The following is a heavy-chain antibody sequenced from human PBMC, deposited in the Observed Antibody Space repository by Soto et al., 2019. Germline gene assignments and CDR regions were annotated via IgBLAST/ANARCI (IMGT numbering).Heavy chain of an antibody. V-gene: IGHV4-31*01. CDR2: IYYSGST. D-gene: IGHD3-10*01. Sequence: QVQLQESGPGLVEPSQTLSLTCTVSGGSISSGGYCCGWIRQHPRKGLVWIGYIYYSGSTYYTPSLESQVTRPVDTAKNQITLKLSSVTAADTAVYYCARELRLGEDYTGMDVWGQGTTVTLSS. CDR3: ARELRLGEDYTGMDV. J-gene: IGHJ6*02. CDR1: GGSISSGGYC.